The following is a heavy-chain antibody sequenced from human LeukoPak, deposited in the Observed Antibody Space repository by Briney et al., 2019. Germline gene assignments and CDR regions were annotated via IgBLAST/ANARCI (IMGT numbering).Heavy chain of an antibody. CDR2: IYPGDSDT. CDR1: GYSFTSYW. Sequence: KDGESLKISCKGSGYSFTSYWIGWVRQMPGKGLEWMGIIYPGDSDTRYSPSFQGQVTISADKSISAAYLQWSSLKASDTAMYYCARLALTYYDFWSGYQNWFDPWGQGTLVTVSS. CDR3: ARLALTYYDFWSGYQNWFDP. J-gene: IGHJ5*02. V-gene: IGHV5-51*01. D-gene: IGHD3-3*01.